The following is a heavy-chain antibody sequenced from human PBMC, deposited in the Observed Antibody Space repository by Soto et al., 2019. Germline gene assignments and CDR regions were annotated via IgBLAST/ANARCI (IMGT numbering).Heavy chain of an antibody. Sequence: QVQLQGSGPGLVKPSQTLSLTCTVSGGSINIGGYYWSWIRQHPGKGLEWMGYIYYSGSTFYNPSLKSRVTISFDTSKNQFSLKLNSVTAADTAVYYCARTAWHFFDYWGQGTLVTVSS. CDR3: ARTAWHFFDY. D-gene: IGHD3-3*02. CDR2: IYYSGST. V-gene: IGHV4-31*03. J-gene: IGHJ4*02. CDR1: GGSINIGGYY.